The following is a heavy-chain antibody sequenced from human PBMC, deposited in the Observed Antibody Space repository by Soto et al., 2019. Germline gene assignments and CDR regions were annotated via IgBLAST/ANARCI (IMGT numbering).Heavy chain of an antibody. V-gene: IGHV4-39*01. J-gene: IGHJ4*02. D-gene: IGHD2-15*01. Sequence: QLQLQESGPGLVKPSETLSLTCTVSGGSISSSSYYWGWIRQPPGKGLEWIGSIYYSGSTYYNPSRNSRATISVDSSKNQSPLKLSSVTAADTAVYYCARHTPAISISYHWGQGTLVTVSS. CDR3: ARHTPAISISYH. CDR2: IYYSGST. CDR1: GGSISSSSYY.